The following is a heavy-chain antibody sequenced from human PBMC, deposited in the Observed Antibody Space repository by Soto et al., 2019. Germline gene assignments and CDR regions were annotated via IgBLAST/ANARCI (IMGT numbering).Heavy chain of an antibody. J-gene: IGHJ4*02. V-gene: IGHV3-23*01. CDR3: AKDRNRWLRFDLGY. CDR2: ITGSAGST. CDR1: GFTVSSNY. D-gene: IGHD5-12*01. Sequence: PGGSLRLSCAASGFTVSSNYMSWVRQAPGKGLEWVSSITGSAGSTYYADSVKGRFTISRDNSKNTLYLQMNSLRAEDTAVYYCAKDRNRWLRFDLGYWGQGTLVTVSS.